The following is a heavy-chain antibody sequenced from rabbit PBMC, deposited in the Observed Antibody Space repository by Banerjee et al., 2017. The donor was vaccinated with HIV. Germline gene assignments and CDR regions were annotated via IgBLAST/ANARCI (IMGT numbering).Heavy chain of an antibody. Sequence: QSLEESGGDLVKPGASLTLTCTASGLSFSGSYWMSWVRQAPGKGLEWIGCIDTGSSGSTYYASWAKGRFTISKTSSTTVTLQMTSLTAADTATYFCARSYVGNGGDHNLWGPGTLVTDS. J-gene: IGHJ4*01. D-gene: IGHD4-2*01. V-gene: IGHV1S40*01. CDR3: ARSYVGNGGDHNL. CDR2: IDTGSSGST. CDR1: GLSFSGSYW.